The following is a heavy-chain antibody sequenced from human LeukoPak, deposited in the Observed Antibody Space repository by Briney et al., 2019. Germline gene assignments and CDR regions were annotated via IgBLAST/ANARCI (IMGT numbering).Heavy chain of an antibody. CDR1: GGTFSSYA. D-gene: IGHD3-22*01. V-gene: IGHV1-69*01. CDR2: IIPIFGTA. CDR3: ASTGGRGYYDSSGYLSLFDY. Sequence: SVKVSCKASGGTFSSYAISWVRQAPGQGLERMGGIIPIFGTANYAQKFQGRVTITADESTSTAYMELSSLRSEDTAVYYCASTGGRGYYDSSGYLSLFDYWGQGTLVTVSS. J-gene: IGHJ4*02.